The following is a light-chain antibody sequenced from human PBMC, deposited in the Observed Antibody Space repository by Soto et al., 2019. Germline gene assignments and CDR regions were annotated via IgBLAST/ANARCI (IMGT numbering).Light chain of an antibody. Sequence: QSALTQPASVSGSPGQSITISCTGTSSDVGAYNYVSWYQHLPGKAPQLLLYDVSDRPSGVSDRFSSSNSGNTASLTISGFPAEDEADYYCCSYSGSNTHYVFGTGTKLTVL. CDR1: SSDVGAYNY. CDR2: DVS. V-gene: IGLV2-14*03. CDR3: CSYSGSNTHYV. J-gene: IGLJ1*01.